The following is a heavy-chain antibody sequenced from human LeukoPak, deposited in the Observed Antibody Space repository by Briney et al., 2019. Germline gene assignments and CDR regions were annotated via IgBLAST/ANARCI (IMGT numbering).Heavy chain of an antibody. Sequence: GASVKVSCKASGYTFTGYYMHWVRQAPGQGLEWMGWINPNSGGTNYAQKFQGRVTMNRDTSISTAYMELSRLRSDDTAVYYCAREQNSYCSGGSCYSSPNFDYWGQGTLVTVSS. CDR1: GYTFTGYY. CDR2: INPNSGGT. J-gene: IGHJ4*02. V-gene: IGHV1-2*02. D-gene: IGHD2-15*01. CDR3: AREQNSYCSGGSCYSSPNFDY.